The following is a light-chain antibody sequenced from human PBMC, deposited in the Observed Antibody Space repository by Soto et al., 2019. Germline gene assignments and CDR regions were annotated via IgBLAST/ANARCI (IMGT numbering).Light chain of an antibody. CDR1: QSVRSSN. Sequence: EIVLTQSPGTLSLSPGERTTLSCRASQSVRSSNLAWYQQKPGQAPRLLIYGASSRATGIPDRFSGSGSGTDFTLTISRLEPEDFASYHCQQTYSDISFGGGTKV. V-gene: IGKV3-20*01. CDR2: GAS. CDR3: QQTYSDIS. J-gene: IGKJ4*01.